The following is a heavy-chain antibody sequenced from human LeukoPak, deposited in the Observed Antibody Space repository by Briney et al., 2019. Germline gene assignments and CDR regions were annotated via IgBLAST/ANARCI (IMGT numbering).Heavy chain of an antibody. J-gene: IGHJ4*02. CDR3: ARVRFLARLTEGYDSSGYYFYY. CDR1: GYSFTGYY. Sequence: ASVKVSYKASGYSFTGYYMHWVRQAPGQGLACTGWINLNSVGTNYAQKFHGRGNMTRDTSISTAYMELSRLISDDTAVYYCARVRFLARLTEGYDSSGYYFYYWGQGTLVTVSS. V-gene: IGHV1-2*02. D-gene: IGHD3-22*01. CDR2: INLNSVGT.